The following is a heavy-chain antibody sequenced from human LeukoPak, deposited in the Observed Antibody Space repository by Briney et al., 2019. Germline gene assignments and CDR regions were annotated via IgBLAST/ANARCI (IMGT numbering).Heavy chain of an antibody. V-gene: IGHV3-23*01. CDR2: ISGSGGST. Sequence: GGSLRLSCAASGFTFSGYAMSWVRQAPGKGLEWVSAISGSGGSTYYADSVKGRFTISRDNSKNTLYLQMNSLRAEDTAVYYCARGGGQKQQLALDYWGQGTLITVSS. D-gene: IGHD6-13*01. J-gene: IGHJ4*02. CDR3: ARGGGQKQQLALDY. CDR1: GFTFSGYA.